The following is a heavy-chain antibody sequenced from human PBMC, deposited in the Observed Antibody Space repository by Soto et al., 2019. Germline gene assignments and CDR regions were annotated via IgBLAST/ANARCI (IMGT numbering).Heavy chain of an antibody. Sequence: GASVKVCCKASGDSFIKYDRSWVRQATGQGLEWMGWMNPSNGNAGYAQNFRGRVTMTSNTSITTAYMELSGLRYEDTAVYYCARRKERSGPNYFDVWGQGTLVTVSS. CDR3: ARRKERSGPNYFDV. V-gene: IGHV1-8*01. D-gene: IGHD6-25*01. CDR1: GDSFIKYD. CDR2: MNPSNGNA. J-gene: IGHJ4*02.